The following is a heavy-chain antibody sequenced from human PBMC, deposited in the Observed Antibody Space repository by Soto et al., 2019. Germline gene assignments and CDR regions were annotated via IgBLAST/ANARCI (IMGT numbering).Heavy chain of an antibody. CDR2: INHSGST. J-gene: IGHJ4*02. CDR1: GGSFSGYY. CDR3: ARGAKNRGGDSPPDEYYFDY. V-gene: IGHV4-34*01. Sequence: QVQLQQWGAGLLKPSETLSLTCAIYGGSFSGYYWSWIRQPPGKGLEWIGEINHSGSTNYNPSLKSRVTISVDTSKNQFSLKLSSVTAADTAVYYCARGAKNRGGDSPPDEYYFDYWGQGTLVTVSS. D-gene: IGHD2-21*02.